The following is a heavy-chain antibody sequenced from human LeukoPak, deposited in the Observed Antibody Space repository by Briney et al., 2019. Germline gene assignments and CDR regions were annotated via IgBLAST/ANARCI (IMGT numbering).Heavy chain of an antibody. CDR3: ARNVRQWLGLDY. D-gene: IGHD6-19*01. CDR1: GFIFSSYG. J-gene: IGHJ4*02. V-gene: IGHV3-30*02. CDR2: IRYDGSIK. Sequence: GGSLRLSCAASGFIFSSYGMHWVRQAPGEGLEWVAFIRYDGSIKYYADSVKGRFTISRDNSKNTLFLQMNSLRAEDTAVYYCARNVRQWLGLDYWGQGTLVTVSS.